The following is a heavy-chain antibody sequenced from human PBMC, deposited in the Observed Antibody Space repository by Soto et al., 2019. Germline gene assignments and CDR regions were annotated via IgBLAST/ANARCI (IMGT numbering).Heavy chain of an antibody. J-gene: IGHJ6*02. Sequence: QVQLVQSGAEVKKPGSSVKVSCKTSGGTFSTYAISWVRQAPGQGLEWMGMIIPIYGTTNYAQKFQGRVTITADESTNTAYMELTSLRSEDTAVYYCARDQGPDCSGGSGYYYYGMDVWGQGTTVTVSS. CDR2: IIPIYGTT. V-gene: IGHV1-69*18. D-gene: IGHD2-15*01. CDR1: GGTFSTYA. CDR3: ARDQGPDCSGGSGYYYYGMDV.